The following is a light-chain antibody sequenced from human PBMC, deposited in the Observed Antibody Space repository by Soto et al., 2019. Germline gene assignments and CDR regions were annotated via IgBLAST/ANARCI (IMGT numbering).Light chain of an antibody. CDR1: QDINSY. CDR3: QQSNIYPLT. CDR2: AAS. Sequence: DVQMTQSASSLSASVEDRVTITCGASQDINSYLAWYQQKPGNAPKSLIYAASSLQTGVPSRFSGSESGTDFTLTISNLQPEDSATYYCQQSNIYPLTFGGGTKVEIK. J-gene: IGKJ4*01. V-gene: IGKV1D-16*01.